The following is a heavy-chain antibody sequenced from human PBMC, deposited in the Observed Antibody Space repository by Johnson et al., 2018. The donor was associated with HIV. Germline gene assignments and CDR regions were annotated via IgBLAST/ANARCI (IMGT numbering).Heavy chain of an antibody. CDR3: STISVIPSRVNDALDI. CDR2: IYSDGNT. J-gene: IGHJ3*02. Sequence: QLVESGGGLVQPGGSLRLSCAASAFTVSDNYLSWVRQAPGKGLEWVSIIYSDGNTYCADSVKGRFTISRDTSKNTLYLQMNSLRAEDTAVYYCSTISVIPSRVNDALDIWGQGTMVTVSS. D-gene: IGHD3-16*02. V-gene: IGHV3-66*02. CDR1: AFTVSDNY.